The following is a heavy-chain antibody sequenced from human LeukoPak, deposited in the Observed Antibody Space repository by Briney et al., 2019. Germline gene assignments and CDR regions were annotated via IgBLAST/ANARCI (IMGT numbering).Heavy chain of an antibody. J-gene: IGHJ4*02. CDR3: ARDRGDQLYDY. CDR2: INPNSGGT. Sequence: VASVKVSCTASGYTFTGYYMHWVRQAPGQGLEWMGWINPNSGGTNYAQKFQGWVTMTRDTSISTAYMELSGLRSDDTAVYYCARDRGDQLYDYWGQGTLVTVSS. V-gene: IGHV1-2*04. CDR1: GYTFTGYY. D-gene: IGHD4-17*01.